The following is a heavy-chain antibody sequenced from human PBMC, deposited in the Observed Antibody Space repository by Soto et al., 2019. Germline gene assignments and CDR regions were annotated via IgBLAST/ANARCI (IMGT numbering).Heavy chain of an antibody. CDR3: ARAGDATLSDY. CDR2: IYYSGSA. Sequence: SETLSLTCTVSGGSISSYYCSWIRQPPGKGLEWIGYIYYSGSANYNPSLKSRVTISVDTSKNQFSLKLSSVTAADTAVYYCARAGDATLSDYWGQGTQVTVSS. J-gene: IGHJ4*02. D-gene: IGHD2-15*01. V-gene: IGHV4-59*01. CDR1: GGSISSYY.